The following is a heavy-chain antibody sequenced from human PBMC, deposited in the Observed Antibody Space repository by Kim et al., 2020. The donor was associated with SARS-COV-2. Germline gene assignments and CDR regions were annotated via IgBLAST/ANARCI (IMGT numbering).Heavy chain of an antibody. Sequence: GGSLRLSCAASEFMFRYYEMNWVRQAPGKGLEWVSYINDIGTTQHYADSVKGRFTVSRDNSENSLFLQMNSLRAEDTGIYYCARKSYFDTQYHYSGMDVWGPGTTVTVSS. CDR2: INDIGTTQ. J-gene: IGHJ6*02. D-gene: IGHD3-9*01. CDR3: ARKSYFDTQYHYSGMDV. CDR1: EFMFRYYE. V-gene: IGHV3-48*03.